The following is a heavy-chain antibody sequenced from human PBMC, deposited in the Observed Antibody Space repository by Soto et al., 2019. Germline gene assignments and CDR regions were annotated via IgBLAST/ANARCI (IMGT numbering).Heavy chain of an antibody. CDR1: GFTFDDYS. CDR3: ARGGTTVISYYLDY. CDR2: IRWNSDRV. V-gene: IGHV3-9*01. J-gene: IGHJ4*02. Sequence: EVQVVESGGGLVQPGRSLRLSCAASGFTFDDYSMHWVRQAAGKGLEWVSSIRWNSDRVAYADSVKGRFTISRDNAKNSLHLQMNSLRTDDTALYYCARGGTTVISYYLDYWGQGTLVTVSS. D-gene: IGHD4-17*01.